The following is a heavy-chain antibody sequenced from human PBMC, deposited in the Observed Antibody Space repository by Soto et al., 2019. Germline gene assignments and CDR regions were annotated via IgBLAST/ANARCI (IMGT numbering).Heavy chain of an antibody. V-gene: IGHV2-5*02. CDR2: VYWDDDR. CDR3: AHSTDTAMALDY. Sequence: SGPTLVNPTQTLRLTCSFSGFSLSTSGVGVGWVRQPPGKALEWLALVYWDDDRRYSPSLRSRLTITKDTSKNQVVLTMTNVDPVDTATYFCAHSTDTAMALDYWGQETLVTVSS. J-gene: IGHJ4*02. CDR1: GFSLSTSGVG. D-gene: IGHD5-18*01.